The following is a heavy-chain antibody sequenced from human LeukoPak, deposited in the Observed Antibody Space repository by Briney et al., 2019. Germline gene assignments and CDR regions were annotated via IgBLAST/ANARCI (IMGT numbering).Heavy chain of an antibody. Sequence: QIGESLKISCAASGFTFSSYAMSWVRQAPGKGLEWVSSISGSGGSTDYADSVKGRFTISRDNSKNTLYLQMNSLRAEDTAVYYCAKATWTSVGIAVAGTDYWGQGTLVTVSS. CDR2: ISGSGGST. D-gene: IGHD6-19*01. J-gene: IGHJ4*02. CDR3: AKATWTSVGIAVAGTDY. CDR1: GFTFSSYA. V-gene: IGHV3-23*01.